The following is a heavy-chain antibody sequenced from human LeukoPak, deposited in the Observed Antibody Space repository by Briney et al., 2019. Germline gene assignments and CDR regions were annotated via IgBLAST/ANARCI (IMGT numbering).Heavy chain of an antibody. CDR2: INPNSGGT. D-gene: IGHD3-10*01. CDR1: GYTFTGYY. CDR3: ARALKLLYWFDT. J-gene: IGHJ5*02. Sequence: ASVKVSCKASGYTFTGYYMHWGRQAPGQGLEWMGWINPNSGGTNYAQKFQGRVTMTRDTSISTAYMELSTLRSDDTAVYYCARALKLLYWFDTWGQGTLVTVSS. V-gene: IGHV1-2*02.